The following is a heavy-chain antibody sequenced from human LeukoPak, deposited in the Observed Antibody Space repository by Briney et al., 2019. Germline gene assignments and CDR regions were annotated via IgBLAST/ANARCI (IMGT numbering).Heavy chain of an antibody. J-gene: IGHJ2*01. CDR3: ARVIMTTVSRYFDL. Sequence: PGGSLRLSCAASGFAVSSNYMSWVRQAPGKGLEWVSSISSSSYIYYADSVKGRFTISRGNAKNSLYLQMNSLRAEDTAVYYCARVIMTTVSRYFDLWGRGTLVTVSS. D-gene: IGHD4-17*01. CDR2: ISSSSYI. V-gene: IGHV3-69-1*01. CDR1: GFAVSSNY.